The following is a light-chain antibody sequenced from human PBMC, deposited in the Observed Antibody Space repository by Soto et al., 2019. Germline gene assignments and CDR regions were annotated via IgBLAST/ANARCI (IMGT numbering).Light chain of an antibody. Sequence: EIVLTQSPGSLSLSLGERATLSCRASQSVDSAFFAWYQQKPGQPPRLRMYGASRRATGIPDRFSGSASGTDFTLKISSLEPEDFAGYYCQQSASSLTFGQGTKVEI. CDR1: QSVDSAF. CDR2: GAS. CDR3: QQSASSLT. V-gene: IGKV3-20*01. J-gene: IGKJ1*01.